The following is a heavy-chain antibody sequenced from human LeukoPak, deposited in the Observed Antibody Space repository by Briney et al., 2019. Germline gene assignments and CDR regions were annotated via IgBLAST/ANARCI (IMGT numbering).Heavy chain of an antibody. J-gene: IGHJ3*02. CDR1: GFTFSSYS. CDR2: IRSSSSTI. Sequence: GGSLRLSCAASGFTFSSYSMNWVRQAPGKGLEWVSYIRSSSSTIYYADSVKGRFTISRDNAKNSLYLQMNSLRAEDTAVYYCAREGPNDAFDIWGQGTMVTVSS. CDR3: AREGPNDAFDI. V-gene: IGHV3-48*01.